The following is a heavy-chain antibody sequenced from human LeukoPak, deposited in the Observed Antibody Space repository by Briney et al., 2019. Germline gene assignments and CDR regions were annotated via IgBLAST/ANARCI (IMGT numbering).Heavy chain of an antibody. D-gene: IGHD3-3*01. Sequence: ASVKVSCKASGYTFTGYYMHWVRQAPGQGLEWMGWINPNSGGTNYAQKFQGRVTMTRDTSISTAYMELSSLRSEDTAVYYCARDVRRLPYYDFWSGYYKRYYYYYMDVWGKGTTVTVSS. CDR2: INPNSGGT. CDR3: ARDVRRLPYYDFWSGYYKRYYYYYMDV. V-gene: IGHV1-2*02. CDR1: GYTFTGYY. J-gene: IGHJ6*03.